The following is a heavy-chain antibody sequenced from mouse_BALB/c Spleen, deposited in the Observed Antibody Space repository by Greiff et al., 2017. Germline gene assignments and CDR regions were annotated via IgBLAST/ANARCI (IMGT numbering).Heavy chain of an antibody. CDR3: ARSYRDYGTLFAY. CDR2: ISSGSSTI. J-gene: IGHJ3*01. V-gene: IGHV5-17*02. CDR1: GFTFSSFG. D-gene: IGHD1-1*01. Sequence: DVQLVESGGGLVQPGGSRKLSCAASGFTFSSFGMHWVRQAPEKGLEWVAYISSGSSTIYYADTVKGRFTISRDNPKNTQFLQMTSLRSEDTAMYYCARSYRDYGTLFAYWGQGTLVTVSA.